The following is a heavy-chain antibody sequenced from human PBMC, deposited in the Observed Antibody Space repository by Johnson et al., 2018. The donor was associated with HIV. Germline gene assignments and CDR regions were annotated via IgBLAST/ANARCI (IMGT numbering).Heavy chain of an antibody. J-gene: IGHJ3*02. V-gene: IGHV3-20*04. Sequence: VQLMESGGGLVKPGGSLRLSCAASGFTFDDYGMTWIRQAPGKGLEWLSGVNWNGGNTGYADFVKGRFTISRDNAKNFVYLQMNSLRAEDTALYYCATVFDAFDIWGQGTMVTVSS. CDR2: VNWNGGNT. D-gene: IGHD5/OR15-5a*01. CDR3: ATVFDAFDI. CDR1: GFTFDDYG.